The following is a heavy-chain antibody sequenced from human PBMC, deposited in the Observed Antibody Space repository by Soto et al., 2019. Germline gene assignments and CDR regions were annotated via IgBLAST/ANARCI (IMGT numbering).Heavy chain of an antibody. CDR3: ARVTADPLRYYYYYGMDV. V-gene: IGHV1-69*13. D-gene: IGHD2-21*02. CDR1: GGTFSSYA. J-gene: IGHJ6*02. Sequence: VASVKVSCKASGGTFSSYAISWVRQAPGQGLEWMGGIIPIFGTANYAQKFQGRVTITADESTSTAYMELSSLRSEDTAVYYCARVTADPLRYYYYYGMDVWGQGTTVTVSS. CDR2: IIPIFGTA.